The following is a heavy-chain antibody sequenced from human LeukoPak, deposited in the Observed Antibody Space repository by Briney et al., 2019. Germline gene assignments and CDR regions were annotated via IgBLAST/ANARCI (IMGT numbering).Heavy chain of an antibody. CDR3: ARGPYGDHGYFQH. V-gene: IGHV3-53*01. J-gene: IGHJ1*01. CDR1: GFTVSSNH. CDR2: IYSGGST. Sequence: PGGSLRLSCAASGFTVSSNHMSWVRQAPGKGLEWVSVIYSGGSTYYADSVKGRFTISRDNSKNTLYLQMNSLRAEDTAVYYCARGPYGDHGYFQHWGQGTLVTVSS. D-gene: IGHD4-17*01.